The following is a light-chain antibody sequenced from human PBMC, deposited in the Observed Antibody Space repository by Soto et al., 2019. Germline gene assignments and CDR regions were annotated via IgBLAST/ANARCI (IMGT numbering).Light chain of an antibody. Sequence: DIQMTQSPSTLSASVGDRVTITCRASQSIDIWLAWYQQKPGKAPNLLIYRASSLESGVPSRFSGSGSGTEFTLTITSLQPDDFATYYCQQYNSYSYTFGQGTKLEIK. CDR3: QQYNSYSYT. J-gene: IGKJ2*01. CDR2: RAS. V-gene: IGKV1-5*03. CDR1: QSIDIW.